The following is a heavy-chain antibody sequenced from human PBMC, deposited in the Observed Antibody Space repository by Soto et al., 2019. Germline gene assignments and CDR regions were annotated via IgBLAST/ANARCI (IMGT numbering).Heavy chain of an antibody. J-gene: IGHJ3*01. CDR2: INNDGSST. D-gene: IGHD3-22*01. Sequence: VGSLRLSYAASGFTFTNYWMRCVRQVPGKGLVWVSRINNDGSSTSNADSVKGRFTISRDNAKNTLYLQMNSLRAEDTAVYYCARDQLYYNDISGRPLNAFDVWGQGTMVTVSS. CDR1: GFTFTNYW. CDR3: ARDQLYYNDISGRPLNAFDV. V-gene: IGHV3-74*01.